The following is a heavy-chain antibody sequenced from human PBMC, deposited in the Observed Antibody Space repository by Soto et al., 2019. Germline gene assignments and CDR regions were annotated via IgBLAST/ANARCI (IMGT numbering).Heavy chain of an antibody. V-gene: IGHV1-69*06. Sequence: SVKVSCKASGGTFSRYAISWVRQAPGQGLEWMGGIIAIFSTTNYAQKFQGRVTITADKSTSTAYMEMSSLRSEDTAVYYCASRQQLAYYYYYGMDVWGQGTTVTVSS. CDR3: ASRQQLAYYYYYGMDV. CDR1: GGTFSRYA. D-gene: IGHD6-13*01. J-gene: IGHJ6*02. CDR2: IIAIFSTT.